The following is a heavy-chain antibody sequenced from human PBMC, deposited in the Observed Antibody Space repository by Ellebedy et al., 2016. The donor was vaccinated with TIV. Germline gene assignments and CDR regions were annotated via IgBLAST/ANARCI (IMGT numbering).Heavy chain of an antibody. CDR2: INPSGGST. Sequence: ASVKVSXXASGYTFTSYYMHWVRQAPGQGLEWMGIINPSGGSTSYAQKFQGRVTMTRDTSTSTVYMELSRLRSDDTAVYYCARGDVVVPAAIDYFDYWGQGTLVTVSS. D-gene: IGHD2-2*01. V-gene: IGHV1-46*01. CDR3: ARGDVVVPAAIDYFDY. CDR1: GYTFTSYY. J-gene: IGHJ4*02.